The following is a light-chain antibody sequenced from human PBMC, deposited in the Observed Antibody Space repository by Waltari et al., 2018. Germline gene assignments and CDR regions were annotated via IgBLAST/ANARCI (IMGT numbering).Light chain of an antibody. Sequence: NFILTQSHSVSESPGQTVTISCPRRSGSIARNTGPCSQPPPGRAPPPSTPPPPPPPPPASAPITVFYEDVRRPSGVPDRFSGSVDSSSNSASLTISGLKTEDEADYYCQSYDNTNRWVIFGGGTKLTVL. V-gene: IGLV6-57*03. CDR2: EDV. CDR3: QSYDNTNRWVI. J-gene: IGLJ2*01. CDR1: SGSIARNT.